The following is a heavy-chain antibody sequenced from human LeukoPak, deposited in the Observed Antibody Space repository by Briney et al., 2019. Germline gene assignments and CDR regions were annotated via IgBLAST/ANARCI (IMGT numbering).Heavy chain of an antibody. Sequence: SETLSLTCTVPGGSISSSSYYWGWIRQPPGKGLEWIGSIYYSGSTYYNPSLKSRVTISVDTSKNQFSLKLSSVTAADTAVYYCARYQARYCSSTSCYAVDYWGQGTLVTVSS. D-gene: IGHD2-2*01. CDR2: IYYSGST. V-gene: IGHV4-39*01. CDR3: ARYQARYCSSTSCYAVDY. J-gene: IGHJ4*02. CDR1: GGSISSSSYY.